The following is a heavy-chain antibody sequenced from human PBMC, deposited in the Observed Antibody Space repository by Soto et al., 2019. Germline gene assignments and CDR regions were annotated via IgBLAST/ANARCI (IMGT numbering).Heavy chain of an antibody. CDR3: AKERDNGADRYYFDD. D-gene: IGHD2-8*01. V-gene: IGHV3-23*01. CDR1: GFAFSSYA. J-gene: IGHJ4*02. Sequence: LRLSCAASGFAFSSYAMTLVRQAPLKGLEWVSAISGRGDSTYYADSVKGRFTISRDQSKNTLYLQMHSLRAEDTAVYFCAKERDNGADRYYFDDWGQGTLVTVSS. CDR2: ISGRGDST.